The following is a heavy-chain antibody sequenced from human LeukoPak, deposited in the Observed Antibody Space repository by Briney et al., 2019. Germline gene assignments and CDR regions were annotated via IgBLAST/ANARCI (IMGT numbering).Heavy chain of an antibody. CDR3: ARRDSWTNFDY. J-gene: IGHJ4*02. D-gene: IGHD6-13*01. Sequence: SETLSLTCAVYGGSFSGYYWSWIRQPPGKGLEWIGEINHSESTNYNPSLKSRVTISVDTSKNQFSLKLSSVTAADTAVYYCARRDSWTNFDYWGQGTLVTVSS. CDR2: INHSEST. CDR1: GGSFSGYY. V-gene: IGHV4-34*01.